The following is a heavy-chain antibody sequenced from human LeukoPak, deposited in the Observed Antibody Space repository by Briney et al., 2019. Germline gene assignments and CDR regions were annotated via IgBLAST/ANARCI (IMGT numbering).Heavy chain of an antibody. CDR2: IHYSGST. Sequence: SETLSLTCTVSGASISSHYWSWIRQPPGKELECIGCIHYSGSTNYNPSLESRVTLSVDTSKNQFSLKLSSVTAADTAVYYCAGSPNRIGWFDPWGPGTLVTVSS. CDR1: GASISSHY. D-gene: IGHD1-14*01. CDR3: AGSPNRIGWFDP. J-gene: IGHJ5*02. V-gene: IGHV4-59*11.